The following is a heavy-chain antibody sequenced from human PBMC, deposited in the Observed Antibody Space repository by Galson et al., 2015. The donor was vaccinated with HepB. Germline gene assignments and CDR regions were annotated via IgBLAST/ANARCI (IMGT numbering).Heavy chain of an antibody. CDR2: IWYDGSNK. CDR1: GFTFSSYG. CDR3: ARDPTVAHNLYYYYGMDV. D-gene: IGHD4-23*01. J-gene: IGHJ6*02. V-gene: IGHV3-33*01. Sequence: SLRLSCAASGFTFSSYGMHWVRQAPGKGLEWVAVIWYDGSNKYYADSVKGRFTISRDNSKNTLYLQMNSLRAEDTAVYYCARDPTVAHNLYYYYGMDVWGQGTTVTVSS.